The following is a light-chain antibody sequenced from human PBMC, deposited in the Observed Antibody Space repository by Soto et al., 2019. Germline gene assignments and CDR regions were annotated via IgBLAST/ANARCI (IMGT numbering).Light chain of an antibody. V-gene: IGLV1-51*01. Sequence: QSVLTQPPSVSAAPGQTVTISCSGSSSNIGNNYVSWYQQLPGTAPKLLIYDNNKRPSGIPDRFSVSKSGTSATLGITGLQTGDEADYYCGTWDSSLSAGVFGGGTKLTVL. J-gene: IGLJ2*01. CDR2: DNN. CDR3: GTWDSSLSAGV. CDR1: SSNIGNNY.